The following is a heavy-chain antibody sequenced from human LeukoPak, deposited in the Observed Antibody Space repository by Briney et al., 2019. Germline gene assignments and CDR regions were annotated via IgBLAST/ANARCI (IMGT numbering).Heavy chain of an antibody. CDR3: AKGSSTVTGPFDY. V-gene: IGHV3-23*01. CDR2: ISPSGGST. Sequence: GGSLRLSCAASGFTFSRFAMTWVRQAPGKGLEWVSDISPSGGSTDYADSVKGRITISRDNSKNTLYLQMNSLRAEDTAVYYCAKGSSTVTGPFDYWGQGSLVSVST. J-gene: IGHJ4*02. CDR1: GFTFSRFA. D-gene: IGHD4-17*01.